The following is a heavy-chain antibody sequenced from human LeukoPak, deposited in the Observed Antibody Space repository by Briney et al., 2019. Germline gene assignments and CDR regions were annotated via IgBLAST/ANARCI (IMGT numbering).Heavy chain of an antibody. Sequence: KPSQTLSLTCTVSGGSVSSGDYYWSWIRQPPGKGLEWIGYIYYSGSTYSNPSLRSRVTISVDTSKDQFSLTLRSVTAADTAVYYCARSLPLGITGTTSPADWGQGTLVTVSS. CDR3: ARSLPLGITGTTSPAD. V-gene: IGHV4-30-4*08. D-gene: IGHD1-7*01. CDR1: GGSVSSGDYY. J-gene: IGHJ4*02. CDR2: IYYSGST.